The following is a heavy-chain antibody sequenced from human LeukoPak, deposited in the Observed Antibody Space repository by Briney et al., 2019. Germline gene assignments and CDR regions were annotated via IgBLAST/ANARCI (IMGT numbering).Heavy chain of an antibody. V-gene: IGHV4-59*12. CDR2: IYYSGST. CDR1: GGSISSYY. CDR3: ARGGPDYYFDY. Sequence: SETLSLTCTVSGGSISSYYWSWIRQPPGKGLEWIGYIYYSGSTNYNPSLKSRVTISVDTSKNQFSLKLSSVAAADTAVYYCARGGPDYYFDYWGQGTLVTVSS. J-gene: IGHJ4*02.